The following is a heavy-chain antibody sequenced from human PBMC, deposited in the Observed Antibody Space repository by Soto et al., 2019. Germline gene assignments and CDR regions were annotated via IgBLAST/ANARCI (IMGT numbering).Heavy chain of an antibody. V-gene: IGHV1-46*01. CDR1: GYTFTSYY. J-gene: IGHJ6*02. Sequence: ASVKVSCKASGYTFTSYYMHWVRQAPGQGLEWMGIINPSGGSTSYAQKFQGRVTMTRDTSTSTAYMELRSLRSDDTAVYYCARDPTIGSPGYYYGMDVWGQGTTVTVSS. CDR2: INPSGGST. CDR3: ARDPTIGSPGYYYGMDV. D-gene: IGHD3-10*01.